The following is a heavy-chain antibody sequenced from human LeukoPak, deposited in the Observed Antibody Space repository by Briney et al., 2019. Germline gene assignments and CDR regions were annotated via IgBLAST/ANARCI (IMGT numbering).Heavy chain of an antibody. D-gene: IGHD3-22*01. V-gene: IGHV3-33*01. J-gene: IGHJ4*02. CDR2: IWYDGSNK. CDR3: ARRYYGSATYRLPYDY. CDR1: GFTFGSYG. Sequence: GGSLRLSCAASGFTFGSYGMQWVRQAPGKGLEWVALIWYDGSNKYYADSVKGRFTISRDDSKKTLYLQMNSLRAEDTAVYYCARRYYGSATYRLPYDYWGQGTLVTVSS.